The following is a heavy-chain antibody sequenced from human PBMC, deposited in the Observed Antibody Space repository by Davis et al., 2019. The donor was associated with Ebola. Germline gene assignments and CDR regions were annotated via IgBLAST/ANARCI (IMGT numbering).Heavy chain of an antibody. Sequence: GESLKISCAASGFTVSSNYMSWVRQAPGKGLEWVSVIYSGGSTYYADSVKGRFTISRDNSKNTLYLQMNSLRAEDTAVYYCARVLSMYYYDSSGYHTDWYFDLWGRGTLVTVSS. J-gene: IGHJ2*01. CDR2: IYSGGST. D-gene: IGHD3-22*01. CDR1: GFTVSSNY. CDR3: ARVLSMYYYDSSGYHTDWYFDL. V-gene: IGHV3-53*01.